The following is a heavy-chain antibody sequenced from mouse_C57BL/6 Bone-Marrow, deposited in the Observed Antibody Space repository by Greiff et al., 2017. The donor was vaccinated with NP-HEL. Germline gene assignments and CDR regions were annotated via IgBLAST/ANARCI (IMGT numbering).Heavy chain of an antibody. V-gene: IGHV2-2*01. CDR1: GFSFTSYG. CDR2: ICRGGST. CDR3: ARNYNYYDYDGTGFAY. J-gene: IGHJ3*01. D-gene: IGHD2-4*01. Sequence: QVQLKESGPGLVQPSQSLSISCTVSGFSFTSYGVHWVRQSPGKGLEWLGVICRGGSTANNAAFISRLCIINVNSNSQAFFKMNSLQADETAIYYCARNYNYYDYDGTGFAYWGQGTLVTVSA.